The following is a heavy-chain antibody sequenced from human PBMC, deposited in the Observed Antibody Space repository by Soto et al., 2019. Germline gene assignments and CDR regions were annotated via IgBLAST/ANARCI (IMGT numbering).Heavy chain of an antibody. Sequence: SCPTLVNPTQTLTLTCTFSGFSLSTSGMCXSWIRQPPGKALEWLALIDWDDDKYYSTSLKTRLTISKDTSKNQVVLTMTNMDPVDTATYYCARIRSIAARPDAFDIWGQGTMVTVSS. D-gene: IGHD6-6*01. CDR2: IDWDDDK. V-gene: IGHV2-70*01. CDR1: GFSLSTSGMC. CDR3: ARIRSIAARPDAFDI. J-gene: IGHJ3*02.